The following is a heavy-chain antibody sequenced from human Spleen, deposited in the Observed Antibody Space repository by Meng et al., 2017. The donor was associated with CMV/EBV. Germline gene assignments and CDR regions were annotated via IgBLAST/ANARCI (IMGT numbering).Heavy chain of an antibody. J-gene: IGHJ4*02. D-gene: IGHD4-17*01. CDR1: GYTFSNYW. CDR2: IYPGDSDT. CDR3: ARHEAVTTPFDY. V-gene: IGHV5-51*01. Sequence: CKGSGYTFSNYWIAWVRQMPGKGLEWMGIIYPGDSDTRYSPSFQGQVTISADKSISTAYLQWSSLKASDTAMYYCARHEAVTTPFDYWGQGTLVTVSS.